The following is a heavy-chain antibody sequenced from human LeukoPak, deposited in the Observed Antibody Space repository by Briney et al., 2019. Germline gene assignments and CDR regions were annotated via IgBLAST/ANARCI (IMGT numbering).Heavy chain of an antibody. D-gene: IGHD1-14*01. CDR1: GYTFTGYY. J-gene: IGHJ5*02. Sequence: ASVKVSCKASGYTFTGYYMHWVRQAPGQGLEWMGRINPNSGGTNYAQKFQGRVTMTRDTSISTAYMELSRLRSDDTAVYYCARDKTETRENPILWFDPWGQGTLVTVSS. CDR2: INPNSGGT. V-gene: IGHV1-2*06. CDR3: ARDKTETRENPILWFDP.